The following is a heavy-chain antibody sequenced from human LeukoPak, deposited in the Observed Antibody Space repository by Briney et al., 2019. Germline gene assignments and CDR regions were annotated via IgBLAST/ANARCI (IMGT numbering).Heavy chain of an antibody. Sequence: GGSLRLSCAVSGFTFSSYAMSWVRQAPGKGLEWVSAISGSGGSTYYADPVKGRFTISRDNSKNTLYLQMNSLRAEDTAVYYCAKDNYYHDTFDIWGQGTMVTVSS. CDR2: ISGSGGST. V-gene: IGHV3-23*01. CDR1: GFTFSSYA. D-gene: IGHD3-10*01. J-gene: IGHJ3*02. CDR3: AKDNYYHDTFDI.